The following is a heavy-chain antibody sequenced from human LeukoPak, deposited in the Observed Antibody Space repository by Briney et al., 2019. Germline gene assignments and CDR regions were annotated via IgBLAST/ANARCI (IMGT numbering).Heavy chain of an antibody. CDR2: ISAYNGNT. V-gene: IGHV1-18*01. J-gene: IGHJ4*02. D-gene: IGHD2-21*01. CDR3: ARSSSVTIPGYYFDY. Sequence: ASVKVSCKASGYTFTSYGISWVRQAPGQGLEWMGWISAYNGNTNYAQKFQGRVTVTTDTSTSTAYMELRGLRSDDTAVYYCARSSSVTIPGYYFDYWGQGTLVTVSS. CDR1: GYTFTSYG.